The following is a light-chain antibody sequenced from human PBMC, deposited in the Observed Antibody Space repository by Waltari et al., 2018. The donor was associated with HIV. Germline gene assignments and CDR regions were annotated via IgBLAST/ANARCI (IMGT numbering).Light chain of an antibody. V-gene: IGLV2-14*03. J-gene: IGLJ3*02. CDR2: DVS. Sequence: QSALTPPASVSGSPGQSITIPCTGTSSDGGVYNYFSWYQQHPDKAPKFIIYDVSNRPSGASNRFSGSKSGNTSSQTISVLQAEDEADYYCGSYTGSSAWVFGGGTKLTVL. CDR3: GSYTGSSAWV. CDR1: SSDGGVYNY.